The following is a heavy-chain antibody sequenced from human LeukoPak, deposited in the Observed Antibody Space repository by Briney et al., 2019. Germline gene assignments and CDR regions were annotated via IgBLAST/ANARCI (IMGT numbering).Heavy chain of an antibody. CDR1: GGSICSYY. V-gene: IGHV4-59*01. D-gene: IGHD3-10*01. Sequence: SETLSLTCTVSGGSICSYYWSWIRQPPWKRLEWIGYIYYSGSTNYNPSLKSRVTISVDTSKNQFSLKLSSVTAADTAVYYCARARHYYGSGSYYLDYYYGMDVWGQGTTVTVSS. J-gene: IGHJ6*02. CDR3: ARARHYYGSGSYYLDYYYGMDV. CDR2: IYYSGST.